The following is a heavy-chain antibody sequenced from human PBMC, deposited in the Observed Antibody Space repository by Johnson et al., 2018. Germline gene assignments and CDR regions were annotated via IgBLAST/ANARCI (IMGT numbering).Heavy chain of an antibody. CDR2: ISWNSGNI. J-gene: IGHJ3*02. CDR1: GFTFGDYA. Sequence: EVQLVESGGGLVQPGRSLRLSCEASGFTFGDYAMHWVRQPPGKGLEWVSYISWNSGNIDYADYLKGRLPIARDNGKNSLYLQMNSLKTEDTALYYCAKEIWGFDYGARRGAFDIWGQGTMVTVSS. CDR3: AKEIWGFDYGARRGAFDI. V-gene: IGHV3-9*01. D-gene: IGHD4-17*01.